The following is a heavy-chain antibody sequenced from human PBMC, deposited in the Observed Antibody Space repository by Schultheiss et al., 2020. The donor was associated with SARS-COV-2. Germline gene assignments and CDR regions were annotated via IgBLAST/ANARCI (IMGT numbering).Heavy chain of an antibody. CDR3: ATDPDGDYDFDY. V-gene: IGHV3-23*01. J-gene: IGHJ4*02. CDR1: GFTFSSYA. CDR2: ISSSGGST. D-gene: IGHD4-17*01. Sequence: GGSLRLSCAASGFTFSSYAMSWVRQAPGKGLEWVSAISSSGGSTYYAESVKGRFTISRDNSKSTLDLQMNSLRVEDTALYYCATDPDGDYDFDYWGQGTLVTVSS.